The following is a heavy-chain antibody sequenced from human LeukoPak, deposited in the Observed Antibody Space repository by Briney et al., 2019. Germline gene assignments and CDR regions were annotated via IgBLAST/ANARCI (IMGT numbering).Heavy chain of an antibody. D-gene: IGHD3-22*01. J-gene: IGHJ4*02. CDR1: GFTFSSYT. Sequence: GGSLRLSCAASGFTFSSYTMSWVRQAPGKGLEWVSAISGSGTIDGGTTTYYADSVKGRFTISRDDSRNTLYLQMNSLRAEDTAVYYCAKRYDSSGPYYFDYWGQGTPVTVSS. CDR3: AKRYDSSGPYYFDY. CDR2: ISGSGTIDGGTTT. V-gene: IGHV3-23*01.